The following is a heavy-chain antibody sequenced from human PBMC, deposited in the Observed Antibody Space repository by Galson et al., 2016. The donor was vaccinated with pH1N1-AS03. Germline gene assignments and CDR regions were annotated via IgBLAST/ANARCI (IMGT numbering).Heavy chain of an antibody. D-gene: IGHD1-26*01. J-gene: IGHJ3*01. CDR2: ISYDGSNK. CDR3: ARDYIVGATRGAGTFDV. CDR1: GFTFSDFA. V-gene: IGHV3-30-3*01. Sequence: SLRLSCAASGFTFSDFAMHWVRQAPGKGLVWVAVISYDGSNKYYEDSVKGRFTISRDSSKNTLYLQMNSLRPEDTAMYYCARDYIVGATRGAGTFDVWGHGTMVTVSS.